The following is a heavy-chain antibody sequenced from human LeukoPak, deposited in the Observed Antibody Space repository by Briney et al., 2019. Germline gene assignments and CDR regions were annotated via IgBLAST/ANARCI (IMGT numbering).Heavy chain of an antibody. D-gene: IGHD3-22*01. CDR1: GGSISSGGYY. CDR2: IYQSGST. J-gene: IGHJ4*02. CDR3: ARTDSSGYHADY. Sequence: PSETLSLTCTVSGGSISSGGYYWSWLRQPPGKGLEWIGYIYQSGSTYYNPSLKSRVTISVDRSKNQFSLKLSSVTAADTAVYYCARTDSSGYHADYWGQGTLVTVSS. V-gene: IGHV4-30-2*01.